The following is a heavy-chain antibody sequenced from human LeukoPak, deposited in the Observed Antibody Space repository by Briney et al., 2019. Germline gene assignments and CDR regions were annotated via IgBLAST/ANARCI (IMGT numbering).Heavy chain of an antibody. V-gene: IGHV1-18*01. J-gene: IGHJ5*02. CDR2: ISAYNGNT. D-gene: IGHD2-2*01. CDR3: ARERVPAAMDGLNWFDP. Sequence: GASVKVSCKASGYTFTSYGISWVRQAPGQGLEWMGWISAYNGNTNYAQKLQGRVTMTTDTSTSTAYMELRSLRSDDTAVYYCARERVPAAMDGLNWFDPWGQGTLVTVSS. CDR1: GYTFTSYG.